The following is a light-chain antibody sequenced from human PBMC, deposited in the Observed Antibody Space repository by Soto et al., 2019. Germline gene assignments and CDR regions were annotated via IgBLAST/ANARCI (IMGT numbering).Light chain of an antibody. CDR2: KAS. CDR1: QTISSW. V-gene: IGKV1-5*03. Sequence: IQMTRSPSTLSGSVGDRVTITCRASQTISSWLAWYQQEPGKAPKLLIYKASTLKSGVPSRFSGSGSGTEFTLTISSLQPDDFATYYCQHYNSYSEAFGQGTKVDIK. CDR3: QHYNSYSEA. J-gene: IGKJ1*01.